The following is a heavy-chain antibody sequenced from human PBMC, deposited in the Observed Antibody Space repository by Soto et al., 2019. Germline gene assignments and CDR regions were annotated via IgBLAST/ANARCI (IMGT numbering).Heavy chain of an antibody. D-gene: IGHD6-13*01. Sequence: GGSLRLSCAASGFTFSSYGMHWVRQAPGKGLEWVAVIWYDGSNKYYADSVKGRFTISRDNSKNTLYLQMNSLRAEDTAVYYCAREGGMDYAFDIWGQGTMVTVSS. CDR1: GFTFSSYG. J-gene: IGHJ3*02. CDR2: IWYDGSNK. CDR3: AREGGMDYAFDI. V-gene: IGHV3-33*01.